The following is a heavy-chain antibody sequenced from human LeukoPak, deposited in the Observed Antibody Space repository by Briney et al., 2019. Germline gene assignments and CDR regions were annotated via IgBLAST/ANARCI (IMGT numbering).Heavy chain of an antibody. CDR1: GFNFRDFS. V-gene: IGHV3-49*03. J-gene: IGHJ4*02. D-gene: IGHD3-22*01. CDR2: IRSEAYGGTP. Sequence: GGSLRLSCTTSGFNFRDFSMSWFRQGPGKGPEWVGFIRSEAYGGTPDYAAPVRGRFTISRDDFKHIIYLQMDSLRPEDTAVYYCVRESPSCYDTSGYYYFGYWGQGALVTISS. CDR3: VRESPSCYDTSGYYYFGY.